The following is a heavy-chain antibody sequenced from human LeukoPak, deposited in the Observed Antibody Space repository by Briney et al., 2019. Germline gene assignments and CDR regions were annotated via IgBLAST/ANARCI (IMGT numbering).Heavy chain of an antibody. D-gene: IGHD6-19*01. CDR1: GFTFSSYA. CDR3: AMGWYVDY. Sequence: PGGSLRLSCAASGFTFSSYAMSWVRQAPGKGLEWVSTISYSGGSTYYADSVKGRFTISSDNSMHTLYLQMNSLRAEDTAVYYCAMGWYVDYWGQGTLVTVSS. V-gene: IGHV3-23*01. J-gene: IGHJ4*02. CDR2: ISYSGGST.